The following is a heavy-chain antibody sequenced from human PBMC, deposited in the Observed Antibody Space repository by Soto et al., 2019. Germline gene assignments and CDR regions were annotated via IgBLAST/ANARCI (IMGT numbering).Heavy chain of an antibody. CDR3: AREGSSRVTSFDY. J-gene: IGHJ4*02. V-gene: IGHV4-39*02. Sequence: SETLSLTCTVSGGSISSRNYYWGWVRQPPGKGLEWIGSIYYNGFTYYNPSLKIRVTISVDTSKNHFSLELRSLRSDDTAVYYCAREGSSRVTSFDYWGQGTLVTVSS. D-gene: IGHD6-13*01. CDR1: GGSISSRNYY. CDR2: IYYNGFT.